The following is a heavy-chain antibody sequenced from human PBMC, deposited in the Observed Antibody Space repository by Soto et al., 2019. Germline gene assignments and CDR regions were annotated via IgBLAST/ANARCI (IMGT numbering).Heavy chain of an antibody. Sequence: SETLSLTCSVSGGSVTSGSYYWSWIRQPPGKGLEWIGYIYYSGSTIYKPSLKSRLTISVDTSKNQFSLRLTSATAADTAVYYCARLDPRRFSDYRGQGSLVTVSS. CDR1: GGSVTSGSYY. CDR2: IYYSGST. CDR3: ARLDPRRFSDY. D-gene: IGHD3-10*01. J-gene: IGHJ4*02. V-gene: IGHV4-61*01.